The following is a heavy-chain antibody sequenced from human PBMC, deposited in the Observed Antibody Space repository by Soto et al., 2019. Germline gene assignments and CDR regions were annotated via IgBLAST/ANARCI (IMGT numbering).Heavy chain of an antibody. CDR2: IIRFFHAA. V-gene: IGHV1-69*01. CDR3: ARDLISNYHYYGMDV. CDR1: ADTFSSSA. Sequence: QVQLVQSGAEVKKPGSSVKVSCKASADTFSSSAFSWVRQAPGQGLEWMGGIIRFFHAANYAQRFQGRVTITADETTTTVYMELSSLRSEDTALYYCARDLISNYHYYGMDVWGQGTTVTVSS. J-gene: IGHJ6*02.